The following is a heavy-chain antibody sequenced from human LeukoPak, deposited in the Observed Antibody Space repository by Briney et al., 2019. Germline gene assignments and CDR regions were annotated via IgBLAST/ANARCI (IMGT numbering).Heavy chain of an antibody. CDR1: GGTFSSYA. CDR2: IIPIFGTA. V-gene: IGHV1-69*05. D-gene: IGHD2-15*01. J-gene: IGHJ4*02. Sequence: ASVKVSCKASGGTFSSYAISWVRQAPGQGLEWMGRIIPIFGTANYAQKFQGRVTITTDESTSTAYMELSSLRSEDTAVYYCARDCSGGCCAYCDYWGQGTLVTVSS. CDR3: ARDCSGGCCAYCDY.